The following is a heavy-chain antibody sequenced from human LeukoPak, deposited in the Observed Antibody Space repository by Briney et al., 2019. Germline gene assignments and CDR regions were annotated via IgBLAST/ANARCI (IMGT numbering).Heavy chain of an antibody. J-gene: IGHJ4*02. CDR3: ARGDYSNYVDY. V-gene: IGHV3-23*01. CDR1: GFTFSGYA. D-gene: IGHD4-11*01. Sequence: PGGSLRLSCAASGFTFSGYAMSWVRQAPGKGLEWVSTISGSGGSTYYADSVKGRFTISRDNSKNTLSLQMNTLRAEDTAVYYCARGDYSNYVDYWGQGTLVTVSS. CDR2: ISGSGGST.